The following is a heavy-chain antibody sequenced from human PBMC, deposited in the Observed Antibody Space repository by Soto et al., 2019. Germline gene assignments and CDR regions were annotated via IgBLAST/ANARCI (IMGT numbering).Heavy chain of an antibody. CDR3: ARERGVVVITTSAFDI. Sequence: QVPLVQSGAEVKKPGASVKVSCKASGYTFTSYGISWVRQAPGQWLEWMGWISAYNGNTNYAQKLQGRVTMTTDTSTSTAYMEVRSLRSDDKAGYYGARERGVVVITTSAFDIWGQGTMVTVSS. V-gene: IGHV1-18*01. CDR1: GYTFTSYG. D-gene: IGHD3-22*01. CDR2: ISAYNGNT. J-gene: IGHJ3*02.